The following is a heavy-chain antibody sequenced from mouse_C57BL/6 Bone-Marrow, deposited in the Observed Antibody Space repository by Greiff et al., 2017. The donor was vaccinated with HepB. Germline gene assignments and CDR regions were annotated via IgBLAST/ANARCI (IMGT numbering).Heavy chain of an antibody. J-gene: IGHJ4*01. CDR3: AKRVHYYAMDY. V-gene: IGHV2-9*01. CDR2: IWGGGST. CDR1: GFSLTGYV. Sequence: VQLQESGPGLVAPSQSLSITCTVSGFSLTGYVVAWVRQPPGKGLEWLGVIWGGGSTNYNSALMSRLSISKDNSKSQVFLKMNSLQTDDTAMYYCAKRVHYYAMDYWGQGTSVTVSS.